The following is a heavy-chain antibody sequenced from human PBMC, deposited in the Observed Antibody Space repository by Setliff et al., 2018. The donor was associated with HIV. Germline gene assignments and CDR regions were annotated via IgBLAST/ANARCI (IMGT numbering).Heavy chain of an antibody. CDR3: TRGRSGYDFMDV. CDR2: IRSKAYGGTT. CDR1: GFTFGDYA. J-gene: IGHJ6*02. V-gene: IGHV3-49*04. D-gene: IGHD5-12*01. Sequence: GESLKISCTASGFTFGDYAMSWVRQAPGKGLEWVGFIRSKAYGGTTEYAASVKGRFTISRDDSKSIAYLQMNSLKTEDTAVYYCTRGRSGYDFMDVWGQGTTVTVPS.